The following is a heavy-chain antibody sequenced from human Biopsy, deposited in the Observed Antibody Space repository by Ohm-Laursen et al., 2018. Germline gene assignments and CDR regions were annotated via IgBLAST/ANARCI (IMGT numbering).Heavy chain of an antibody. CDR3: TRLAYYYYYGMDV. V-gene: IGHV3-48*04. CDR1: EFTFSGYS. Sequence: SLRLSCAASEFTFSGYSMNWVRQAPGKGLEWLSYITGSSSTIYYADSVKGRFTISRDNAKNSLYLQMNSLRAEDTAVYYCTRLAYYYYYGMDVWGQGTTVTVSS. J-gene: IGHJ6*02. D-gene: IGHD2-21*01. CDR2: ITGSSSTI.